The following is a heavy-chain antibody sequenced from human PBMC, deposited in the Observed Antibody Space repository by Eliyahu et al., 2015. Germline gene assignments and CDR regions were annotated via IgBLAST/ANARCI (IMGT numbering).Heavy chain of an antibody. J-gene: IGHJ5*02. CDR3: ARRGPIVVVVAPTKFDP. Sequence: QVQLQQWGAGLXXPSETLSLTCAVXGGSFXGYSWSWIRQPPGKGLEWIGEINHSGSTNYNPSLKSRVTISVDTSKNQFSLKLSSVTAADTAVYYCARRGPIVVVVAPTKFDPWGQGTLVTVSS. CDR2: INHSGST. V-gene: IGHV4-34*01. D-gene: IGHD2-15*01. CDR1: GGSFXGYS.